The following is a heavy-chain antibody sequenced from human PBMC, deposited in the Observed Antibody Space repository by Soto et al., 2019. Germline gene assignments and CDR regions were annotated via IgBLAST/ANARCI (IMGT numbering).Heavy chain of an antibody. Sequence: EVQLVESGGDLVQPGGSLSLSCVASGFTFSNYWMHWVRQAPGQGLEWVSRINSDERSRAYADSVKGRFISSRDNDKNSLSLEMNSLRDEDTAVYYCARGIDFYFDLWGRGTLFTVSS. J-gene: IGHJ2*01. CDR3: ARGIDFYFDL. CDR1: GFTFSNYW. V-gene: IGHV3-74*01. CDR2: INSDERSR.